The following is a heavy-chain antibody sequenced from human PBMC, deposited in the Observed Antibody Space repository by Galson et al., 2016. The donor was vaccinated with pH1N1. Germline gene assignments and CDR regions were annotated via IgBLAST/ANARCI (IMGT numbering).Heavy chain of an antibody. CDR3: AILQHLILGAFDS. J-gene: IGHJ4*02. V-gene: IGHV3-23*01. Sequence: LRLSCAASGFTFNSYAMAWVRQPPGKGLEWVSAISGSRGTTKYADSVKGQFTISRDSPNNTLFLQMDSLRVDDTAIYYCAILQHLILGAFDSWGQGTLVTVSS. CDR2: ISGSRGTT. CDR1: GFTFNSYA. D-gene: IGHD1-1*01.